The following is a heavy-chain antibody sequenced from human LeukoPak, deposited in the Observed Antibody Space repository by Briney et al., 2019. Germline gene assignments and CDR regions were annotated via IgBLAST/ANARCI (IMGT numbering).Heavy chain of an antibody. Sequence: SETLSLTCTVSGDSISRYYWTWIRQPPGKGLEWIGYIYYSGSTNYNPSLKSRVTISIDTSKNQFSLKLSSVTAADTAVYYCARDLYYYDSSLYGMDVCGQGTTVTVSS. CDR2: IYYSGST. CDR3: ARDLYYYDSSLYGMDV. J-gene: IGHJ6*02. CDR1: GDSISRYY. V-gene: IGHV4-59*01. D-gene: IGHD3-22*01.